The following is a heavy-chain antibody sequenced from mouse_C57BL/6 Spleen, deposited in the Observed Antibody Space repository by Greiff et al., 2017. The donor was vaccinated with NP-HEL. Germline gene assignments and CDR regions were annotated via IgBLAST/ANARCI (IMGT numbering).Heavy chain of an antibody. CDR3: ARRYSNYDNYAMDY. J-gene: IGHJ4*01. CDR1: GFTFSDYG. CDR2: ISSGSSTI. Sequence: EVKLMESGGGLVKPGGSLKLSCAASGFTFSDYGMHWVRQAPEKGLEWVAYISSGSSTIYYADTVKGRFTISRDNAKNTLFLQMTSLRSEDTAMYYCARRYSNYDNYAMDYWGQGTSVTVSS. V-gene: IGHV5-17*01. D-gene: IGHD2-5*01.